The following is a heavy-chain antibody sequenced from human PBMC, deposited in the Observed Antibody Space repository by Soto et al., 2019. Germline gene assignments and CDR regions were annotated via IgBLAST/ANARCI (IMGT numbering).Heavy chain of an antibody. CDR1: GFTFSSYG. CDR2: IWYDGSNK. D-gene: IGHD3-16*01. Sequence: GGSLRLSCAASGFTFSSYGMHWVRQAPGKGLEWVAVIWYDGSNKYYADSVKGRFTISRDNSKNTLYLQMNSLRAEDTAVYYCARHPVFVYAGSQTEYFQYWGPAPLVTV. J-gene: IGHJ1*01. V-gene: IGHV3-33*01. CDR3: ARHPVFVYAGSQTEYFQY.